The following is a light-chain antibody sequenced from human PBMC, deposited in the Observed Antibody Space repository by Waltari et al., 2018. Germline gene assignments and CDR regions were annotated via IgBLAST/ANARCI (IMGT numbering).Light chain of an antibody. CDR2: DVT. V-gene: IGLV2-14*01. J-gene: IGLJ3*02. Sequence: QSALTQPASVSGSPGQSITISCSGPSSYVGSYNYVSWYQPHPGKAPKLMIYDVTKWPSGVSNRFSGSKSGNTASLTISGLQAEDEADYYCSSYTTSSTLVFGGGTKLTVL. CDR1: SSYVGSYNY. CDR3: SSYTTSSTLV.